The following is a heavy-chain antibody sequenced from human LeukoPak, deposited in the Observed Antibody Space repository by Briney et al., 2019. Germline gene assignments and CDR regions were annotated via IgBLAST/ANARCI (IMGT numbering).Heavy chain of an antibody. CDR3: ARDATWIQLDHYYYYYMDV. J-gene: IGHJ6*03. CDR2: MNPNSGNT. D-gene: IGHD5-18*01. V-gene: IGHV1-8*01. Sequence: GASVKVSCKASGYTFTSYDINWVRQATGQGLEWMGWMNPNSGNTGYAQKFQGRVTMTRNTSISTAYMELSSLRSEDTAVYYCARDATWIQLDHYYYYYMDVWGKGTTVTVSS. CDR1: GYTFTSYD.